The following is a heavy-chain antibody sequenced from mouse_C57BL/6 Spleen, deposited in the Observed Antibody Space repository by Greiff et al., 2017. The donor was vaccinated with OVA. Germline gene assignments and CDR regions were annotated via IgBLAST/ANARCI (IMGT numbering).Heavy chain of an antibody. V-gene: IGHV5-4*01. Sequence: EVMLVESGGGLVKPGGSLKLSCAASGFTFSSYAMSWVRQTPEKRLEWVATISDGGSYTYYPDNVKGRFTISRDNAKNNLYLQMSHLKSEDTAMYYCARDQGSYGNYDYYAMDYWGQGTSVTVSS. J-gene: IGHJ4*01. D-gene: IGHD2-1*01. CDR1: GFTFSSYA. CDR3: ARDQGSYGNYDYYAMDY. CDR2: ISDGGSYT.